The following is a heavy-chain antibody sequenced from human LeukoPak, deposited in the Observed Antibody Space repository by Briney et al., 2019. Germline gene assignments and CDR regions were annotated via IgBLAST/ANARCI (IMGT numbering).Heavy chain of an antibody. CDR1: GYTFTGYY. CDR2: SNPNSGGT. J-gene: IGHJ4*02. D-gene: IGHD6-13*01. V-gene: IGHV1-2*02. CDR3: ARGGIAAAGSDY. Sequence: GASVTVSCKASGYTFTGYYMHWVRQAPGQGLEWMGWSNPNSGGTNYAQKSQCRVTITSDTSISTAYMDLSRLGADDTAGYYWARGGIAAAGSDYWGQGTLVTVSS.